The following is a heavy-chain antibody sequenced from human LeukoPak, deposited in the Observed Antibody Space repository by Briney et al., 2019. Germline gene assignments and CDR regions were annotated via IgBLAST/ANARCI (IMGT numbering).Heavy chain of an antibody. Sequence: GGSLRLSCAASGFTFRNYAMYWVRQAPGKGLEWVSAISGGGGNTYYADSVKGRFTISRDNSKNTLYLQMNSLRAEDTAVYYCGKNRYSGSLTPFDIWGQGTMVTVSS. V-gene: IGHV3-23*01. D-gene: IGHD1-26*01. J-gene: IGHJ3*02. CDR1: GFTFRNYA. CDR3: GKNRYSGSLTPFDI. CDR2: ISGGGGNT.